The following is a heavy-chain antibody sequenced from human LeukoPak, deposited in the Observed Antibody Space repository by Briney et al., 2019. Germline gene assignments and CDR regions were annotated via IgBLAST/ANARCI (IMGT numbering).Heavy chain of an antibody. Sequence: AGGSLGLSCVASGFTFNLFGMHWVRQAPGKGLEWVAVISSDGSNKYYADSVKGRFTISRDNSEDTLYLQMSSLTNEDTAVYYCRAATRYLDYYYDYWGQGTLVTVSS. CDR3: RAATRYLDYYYDY. CDR1: GFTFNLFG. CDR2: ISSDGSNK. V-gene: IGHV3-30*03. J-gene: IGHJ4*02. D-gene: IGHD3-22*01.